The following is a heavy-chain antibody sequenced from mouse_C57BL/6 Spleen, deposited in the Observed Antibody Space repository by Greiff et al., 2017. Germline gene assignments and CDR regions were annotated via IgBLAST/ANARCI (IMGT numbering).Heavy chain of an antibody. D-gene: IGHD2-5*01. CDR2: IYPSDSET. Sequence: QVQLQQPGAELVRPGSSVKLSCKASGYTFTSYWMDWVKQRPGQGLEWIGNIYPSDSETHYNQKFKDKATLTVDKSSSTAYMQLSSLTSEDSAVYYCARRGNYYSNYNYFDYWGQGTTLTVSS. CDR1: GYTFTSYW. J-gene: IGHJ2*01. CDR3: ARRGNYYSNYNYFDY. V-gene: IGHV1-61*01.